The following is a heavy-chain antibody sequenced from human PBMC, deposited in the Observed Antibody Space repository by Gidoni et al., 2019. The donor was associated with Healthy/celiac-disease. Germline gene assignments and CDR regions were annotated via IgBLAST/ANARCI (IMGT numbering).Heavy chain of an antibody. Sequence: QVQLVQSGDEVNKPGSSVKVSCKASGGTFSSYAISWVRQAPGQGIEWMGGIIHIFGTANYAQKFQVRVTITEDKSTSTAYMEVSSLRSEDTAVYYCARIVRLGELSLSWGQGTLVTVAS. J-gene: IGHJ4*02. CDR3: ARIVRLGELSLS. CDR1: GGTFSSYA. CDR2: IIHIFGTA. V-gene: IGHV1-69*06. D-gene: IGHD3-16*02.